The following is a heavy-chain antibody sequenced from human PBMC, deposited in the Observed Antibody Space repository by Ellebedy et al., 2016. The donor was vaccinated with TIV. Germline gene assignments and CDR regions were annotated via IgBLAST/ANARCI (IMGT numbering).Heavy chain of an antibody. Sequence: AASVKVSCKASGYTFTSYGISWVRQAPGQGLEWMGWISAYNGNTNYAQKLQGRVTMTTDTSTSTAYMELRSLRSDDTAVYYWAREDRKSGYCSSTSCSSMGNYYYYYGMDVWGQGTTVTVSS. J-gene: IGHJ6*02. V-gene: IGHV1-18*01. CDR3: AREDRKSGYCSSTSCSSMGNYYYYYGMDV. CDR1: GYTFTSYG. CDR2: ISAYNGNT. D-gene: IGHD2-2*01.